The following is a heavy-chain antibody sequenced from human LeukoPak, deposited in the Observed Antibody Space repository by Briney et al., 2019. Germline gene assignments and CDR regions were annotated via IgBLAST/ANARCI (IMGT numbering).Heavy chain of an antibody. Sequence: SETLSLTCAVYGGSFSGYDWSWIRQPPGKGLEWIGEINHGGSTNYNPSLKSRVTISVDTSKNQFSLKLSSVTAADTAVYYCAYRGGGLQHWGQGTLVTVSS. V-gene: IGHV4-34*01. CDR3: AYRGGGLQH. J-gene: IGHJ1*01. CDR2: INHGGST. D-gene: IGHD2-15*01. CDR1: GGSFSGYD.